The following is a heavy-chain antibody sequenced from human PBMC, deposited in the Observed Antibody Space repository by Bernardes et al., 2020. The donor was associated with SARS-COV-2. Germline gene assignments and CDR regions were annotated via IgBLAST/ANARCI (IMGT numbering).Heavy chain of an antibody. J-gene: IGHJ5*02. CDR1: GGSINTDNFY. Sequence: SETLSLTCTVSGGSINTDNFYWSWIRQPAGTGLEWIGRIYTGGNIIYNPSLKSRVTISLDTSKNQSSLRLTSVTAADTAVYYCARIPGPWGQGTLVTVSS. V-gene: IGHV4-61*02. CDR2: IYTGGNI. CDR3: ARIPGP. D-gene: IGHD2-21*01.